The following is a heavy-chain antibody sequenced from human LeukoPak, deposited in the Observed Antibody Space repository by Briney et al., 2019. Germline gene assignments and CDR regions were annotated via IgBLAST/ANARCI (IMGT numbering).Heavy chain of an antibody. V-gene: IGHV3-21*01. D-gene: IGHD4-17*01. J-gene: IGHJ4*02. CDR2: ISSSSSYI. CDR1: GFTFSSYS. CDR3: ARDHGDYRFFDS. Sequence: PGGSLRLSCAASGFTFSSYSMNWVRQAPGKGLEWVSSISSSSSYIYYADSVKGRFTISRDNAKNSLYLQMNSLRAEDTAVYYCARDHGDYRFFDSWGQGTLVTVSS.